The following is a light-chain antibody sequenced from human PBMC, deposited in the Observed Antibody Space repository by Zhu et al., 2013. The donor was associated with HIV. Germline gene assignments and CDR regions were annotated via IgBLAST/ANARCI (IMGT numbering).Light chain of an antibody. V-gene: IGKV1-13*02. CDR3: QQLNSYPFI. CDR1: QGISSA. CDR2: DAS. Sequence: AIQLTQSPSSLSASVGDRVTITCRASQGISSALAWYQQKPGKAPKVLIFDASSLESGVPSRFSGSGSGTDFTLTITSLQPEDFATYYCQQLNSYPFIFGQGAKLEIK. J-gene: IGKJ2*01.